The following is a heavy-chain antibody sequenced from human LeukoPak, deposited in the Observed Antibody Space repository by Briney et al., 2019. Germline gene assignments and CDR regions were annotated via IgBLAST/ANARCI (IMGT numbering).Heavy chain of an antibody. CDR2: INPNSGGT. D-gene: IGHD6-13*01. Sequence: GASVKVSCKASGYTFTGYYMHWVRQAPGQGLEWMGWINPNSGGTNYAQKFQGRVTMTRDTSISTAYMELSRLRSDDTAVYYCARDLANSFAFVRGRQQLAPTAFDIWGQGTMVTVSS. CDR1: GYTFTGYY. V-gene: IGHV1-2*02. CDR3: ARDLANSFAFVRGRQQLAPTAFDI. J-gene: IGHJ3*02.